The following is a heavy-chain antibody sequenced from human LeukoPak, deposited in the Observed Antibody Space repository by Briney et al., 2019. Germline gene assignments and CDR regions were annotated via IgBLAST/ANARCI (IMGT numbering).Heavy chain of an antibody. CDR2: IYPGDSDT. D-gene: IGHD6-13*01. CDR3: ARRIAAADPSDY. Sequence: GESLQISCQGSGSSFTSYWIGWVRQVPGKGLEWMGIIYPGDSDTRYSPSFQGQVTISADKSISTAYLQWSSLKASDTAMYYCARRIAAADPSDYWGQGTLVTVSS. CDR1: GSSFTSYW. J-gene: IGHJ4*01. V-gene: IGHV5-51*01.